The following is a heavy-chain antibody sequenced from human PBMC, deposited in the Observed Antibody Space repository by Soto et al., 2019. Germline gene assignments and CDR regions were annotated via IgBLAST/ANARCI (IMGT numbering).Heavy chain of an antibody. CDR3: ARSHGGAGDYYCYYGMDV. Sequence: PGESLKISCKGSGYSFTSYWIGWVRQMPGKGLEWMGIIYPGDSDTRYSPSFQGQVTISADKSISTAYLQWSSLKASDTAMYYCARSHGGAGDYYCYYGMDVWGQGTTVTVSS. D-gene: IGHD3-16*01. V-gene: IGHV5-51*01. CDR2: IYPGDSDT. J-gene: IGHJ6*02. CDR1: GYSFTSYW.